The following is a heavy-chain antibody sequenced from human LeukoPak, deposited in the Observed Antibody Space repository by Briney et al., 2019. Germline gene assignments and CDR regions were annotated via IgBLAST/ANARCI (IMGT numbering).Heavy chain of an antibody. D-gene: IGHD3-22*01. CDR1: GGSISSYY. Sequence: SETLSLTCTVSGGSISSYYWSWIRQPPGKGLEWIGYIYYSGSTNYNPSLKSRVTISVDTSKNQFSLKLSSVTAADTAVYYCARLLGGAYYYDSSGYSWFDPWGQGTLVTVSS. V-gene: IGHV4-59*01. J-gene: IGHJ5*02. CDR3: ARLLGGAYYYDSSGYSWFDP. CDR2: IYYSGST.